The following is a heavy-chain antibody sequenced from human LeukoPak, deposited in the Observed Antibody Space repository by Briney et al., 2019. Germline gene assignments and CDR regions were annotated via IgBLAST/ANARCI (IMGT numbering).Heavy chain of an antibody. Sequence: PSETLSLTCTVSGYSISSGYYWGWIRQPPGKGLEWIGSIYHSGSTYYNPSLKSRVTISVDTSKNQFSLKLSSVTAADTAVYYCARWGGRDAFDIWGQGTMVTVSS. J-gene: IGHJ3*02. D-gene: IGHD3-3*01. CDR3: ARWGGRDAFDI. CDR1: GYSISSGYY. V-gene: IGHV4-38-2*02. CDR2: IYHSGST.